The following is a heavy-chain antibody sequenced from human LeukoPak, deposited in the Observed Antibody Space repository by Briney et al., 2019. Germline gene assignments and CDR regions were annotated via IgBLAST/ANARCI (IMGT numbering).Heavy chain of an antibody. CDR1: GYTFTGYY. D-gene: IGHD2-2*01. V-gene: IGHV1-2*04. CDR2: INPNSGGT. J-gene: IGHJ4*02. CDR3: ARVDCSSTSCYDYFGY. Sequence: ASVKVSCKASGYTFTGYYMHWVRQAPGQGLEWMGWINPNSGGTNYAQKFQGWVTMTRDTSISTAYMELSRLRSDDTAVYYCARVDCSSTSCYDYFGYWGQGTLVTVSS.